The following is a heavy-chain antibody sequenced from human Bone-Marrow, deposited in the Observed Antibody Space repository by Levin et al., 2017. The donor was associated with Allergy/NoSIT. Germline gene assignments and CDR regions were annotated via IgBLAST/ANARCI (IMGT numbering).Heavy chain of an antibody. CDR2: IIPTLGIA. CDR3: ARDANRGYFDD. Sequence: PGASAKVSCKASGGTSSSDIISWVREAPGQGLEWMGRIIPTLGIADYKQQFQGRVTITADKSTDTAYLELTSLRFEDTAVYYCARDANRGYFDDWGQGTLVTVSS. J-gene: IGHJ4*02. CDR1: GGTSSSDI. D-gene: IGHD7-27*01. V-gene: IGHV1-69*04.